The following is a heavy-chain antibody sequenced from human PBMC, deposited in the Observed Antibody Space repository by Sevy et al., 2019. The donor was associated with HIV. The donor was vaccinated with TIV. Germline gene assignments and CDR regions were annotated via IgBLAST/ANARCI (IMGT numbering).Heavy chain of an antibody. CDR1: GFTFNSHT. D-gene: IGHD4-17*01. V-gene: IGHV3-21*01. J-gene: IGHJ3*02. CDR3: ARVKDYGDYGAFDI. Sequence: GGSLRLSCAGSGFTFNSHTMNWVRQAPGKGLEWVSSINSSSSYIYYGDSVKGRFTISRDNAKSSLFLQMNSLRAEDTAIYFCARVKDYGDYGAFDIWGQGTMVTVSS. CDR2: INSSSSYI.